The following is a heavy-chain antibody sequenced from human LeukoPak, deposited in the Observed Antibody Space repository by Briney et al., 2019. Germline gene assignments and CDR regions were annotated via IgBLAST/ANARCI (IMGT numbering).Heavy chain of an antibody. CDR2: ICSHVKLCT. J-gene: IGHJ3*01. CDR1: GVSFCTACNA. CDR3: VRLNWRRKAFEA. V-gene: IGHV6-1*01. D-gene: IGHD1-20*01. Sequence: SQTLSLTCAVSGVSFCTACNAWVWIRQSPWKGLEWLGRICSHVKLCTDSPLSVSGRTTINPDTSRNPLSLQLSCMTPEDTSVYYCVRLNWRRKAFEACGQGTTVTVSS.